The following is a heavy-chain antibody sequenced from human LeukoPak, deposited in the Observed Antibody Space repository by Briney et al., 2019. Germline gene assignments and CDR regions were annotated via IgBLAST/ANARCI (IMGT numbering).Heavy chain of an antibody. V-gene: IGHV3-15*07. CDR3: TTRTTTTIY. J-gene: IGHJ4*02. CDR1: HFTFTNRW. Sequence: GGSLRLSCAASHFTFTNRWMNWVRQAPGKGLKWVGRIASNTDGGTTDYAAPVKGRFTISRDDSKNALYLQMNSLKTEDTALYYCTTRTTTTIYWGQGTLVTVSS. CDR2: IASNTDGGTT. D-gene: IGHD1-7*01.